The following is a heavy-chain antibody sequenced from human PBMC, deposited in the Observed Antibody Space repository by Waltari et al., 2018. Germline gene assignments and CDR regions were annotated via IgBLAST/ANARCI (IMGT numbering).Heavy chain of an antibody. J-gene: IGHJ6*02. CDR2: ISSSSSYI. CDR1: GFTFSSYS. CDR3: ARADYDFWSGSNYGMDV. D-gene: IGHD3-3*01. Sequence: EVQLVESGGGLVKPGGSLRLSCAASGFTFSSYSMNWVRQAPGKGLEWVSSISSSSSYIYYADSVKGRFTISRDNAKNSLYLQMNSLRAEDTAVYYCARADYDFWSGSNYGMDVWGQGTTVTVSS. V-gene: IGHV3-21*01.